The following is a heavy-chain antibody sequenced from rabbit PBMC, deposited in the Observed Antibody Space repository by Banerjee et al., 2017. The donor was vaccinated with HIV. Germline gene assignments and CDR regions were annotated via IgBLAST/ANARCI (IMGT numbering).Heavy chain of an antibody. J-gene: IGHJ6*01. V-gene: IGHV1S45*01. Sequence: EQLGESGGGLVQPEGSLKLSCKASRFDFSSYGVSWVRQAPGKGLEWIACIYTGSRGYTWYASWAKGRFTISKTSSTTVTLQMTSLTAADTATYFCARGGVGTTYPYGGMDLWGPGTLVTVS. CDR3: ARGGVGTTYPYGGMDL. CDR2: IYTGSRGYT. D-gene: IGHD8-1*01. CDR1: RFDFSSYG.